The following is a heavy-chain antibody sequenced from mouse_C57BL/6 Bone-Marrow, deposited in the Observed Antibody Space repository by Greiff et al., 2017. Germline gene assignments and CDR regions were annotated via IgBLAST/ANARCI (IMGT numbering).Heavy chain of an antibody. Sequence: VQVVESGAELVKPGASVKLSCKASGYTFTSYWMQWVKQRPGQGLEWIGEIDPSDSYTNYNQKFKGKATLTVDTSSSTAYMQLSSLTSEDSAVYYCARTGTLFAYWGQGTLVTVSA. V-gene: IGHV1-50*01. J-gene: IGHJ3*01. CDR2: IDPSDSYT. CDR1: GYTFTSYW. CDR3: ARTGTLFAY. D-gene: IGHD4-1*01.